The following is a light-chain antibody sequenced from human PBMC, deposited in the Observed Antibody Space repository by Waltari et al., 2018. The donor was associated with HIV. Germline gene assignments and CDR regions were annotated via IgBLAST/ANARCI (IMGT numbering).Light chain of an antibody. Sequence: EIVLTQSPDTLSLSPGEIATLSCRASQSVGVNYLAWYQQKPGQAPSLLIDHASSRDTGIPDRFSGSGSATYFTLTISRLEPEDFAVYYCQQYGSSPITFGQGTRLEI. V-gene: IGKV3-20*01. J-gene: IGKJ5*01. CDR2: HAS. CDR1: QSVGVNY. CDR3: QQYGSSPIT.